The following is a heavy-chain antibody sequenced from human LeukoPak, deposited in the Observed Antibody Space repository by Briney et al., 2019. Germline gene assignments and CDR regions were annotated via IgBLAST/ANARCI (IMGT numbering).Heavy chain of an antibody. Sequence: GRSLRLSCAASGFTFDDYAMHWVRQAPGRGLEWVSGISWNSGSIGYADSVEGRFTISRDNAKNSLYLQMNSLRAEDTALYYCAKDGDDPWGQGTLVTVSS. CDR2: ISWNSGSI. CDR1: GFTFDDYA. D-gene: IGHD3-10*01. V-gene: IGHV3-9*01. CDR3: AKDGDDP. J-gene: IGHJ5*02.